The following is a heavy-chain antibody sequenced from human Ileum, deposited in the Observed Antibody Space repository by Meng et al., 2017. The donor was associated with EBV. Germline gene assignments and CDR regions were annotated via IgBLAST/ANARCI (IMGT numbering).Heavy chain of an antibody. CDR1: VGSLHNYS. Sequence: VQPLGVVLLNPSEPLSVTCADVVGSLHNYSWTWLSKTQGKGLEWIGEIDHSGSNKYNPSLKGRVTISLDTSNTQFSLKLNSVTAADTALYYCARYGRCSGNSFYCFDPWGQGSLVTVSS. D-gene: IGHD4-23*01. CDR2: IDHSGSN. J-gene: IGHJ5*02. CDR3: ARYGRCSGNSFYCFDP. V-gene: IGHV4-34*02.